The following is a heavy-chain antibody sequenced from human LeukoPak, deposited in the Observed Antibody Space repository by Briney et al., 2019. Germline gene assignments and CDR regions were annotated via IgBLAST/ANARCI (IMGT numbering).Heavy chain of an antibody. Sequence: SETLSLTCTVSSGSISGYYWSWIRQPAGKGLEWIGRVYGSGSTNYNPSLKSRLTVSLDTSKNQFSLRLSSVTAADTAIYYCARDKVGTSYFDFWGQGALVTVSS. J-gene: IGHJ4*02. V-gene: IGHV4-4*07. D-gene: IGHD1-26*01. CDR1: SGSISGYY. CDR3: ARDKVGTSYFDF. CDR2: VYGSGST.